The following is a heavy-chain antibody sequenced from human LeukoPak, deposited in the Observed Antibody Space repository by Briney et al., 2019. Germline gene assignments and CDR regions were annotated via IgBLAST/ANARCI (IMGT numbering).Heavy chain of an antibody. CDR1: GFTFSDYY. D-gene: IGHD3-3*01. CDR3: ARVRDTILPYYFDY. J-gene: IGHJ4*02. V-gene: IGHV3-11*01. Sequence: CLRLSCEASGFTFSDYYMSWVRQAPGKGLEWISHIISAIFVIDYGESVKGRTTISRDNAKNSLYLQMNSLTAEDTAVYYCARVRDTILPYYFDYWGQGILVTDSS. CDR2: IISAIFVI.